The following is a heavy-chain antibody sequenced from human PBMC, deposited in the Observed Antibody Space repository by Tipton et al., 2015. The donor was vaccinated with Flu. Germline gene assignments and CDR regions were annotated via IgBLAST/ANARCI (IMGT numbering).Heavy chain of an antibody. J-gene: IGHJ4*02. CDR1: GGTFSSYA. D-gene: IGHD6-19*01. CDR2: IIPIFGTA. CDR3: ARVAGPGVAVAGTGFDY. V-gene: IGHV1-69*01. Sequence: QLVQSGAEVKKPGSSVKVSCKASGGTFSSYAISWVRQAPGQGLEWMGGIIPIFGTANYAQKFQGRVTITADESTSTAYMELSSLRSEDTAVYYGARVAGPGVAVAGTGFDYWGQGTLVTVPS.